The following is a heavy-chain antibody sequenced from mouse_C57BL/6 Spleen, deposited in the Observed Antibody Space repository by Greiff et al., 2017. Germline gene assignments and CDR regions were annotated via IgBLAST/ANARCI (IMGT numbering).Heavy chain of an antibody. J-gene: IGHJ4*01. CDR3: ARTGEDYDGAMDY. CDR1: GFSLTSYG. V-gene: IGHV2-2*01. CDR2: IWSGGST. Sequence: LQQSGPGLVQPSQILSIPCTVSGFSLTSYGVHWVRQSPGKGLEWLGVIWSGGSTDYNAAFISRLSISKDNSKSQVFFKMNSLQADDAAIYYCARTGEDYDGAMDYWGQGTLVTVSA. D-gene: IGHD2-4*01.